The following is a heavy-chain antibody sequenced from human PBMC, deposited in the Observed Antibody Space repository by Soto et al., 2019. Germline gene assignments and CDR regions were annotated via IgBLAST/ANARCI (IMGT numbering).Heavy chain of an antibody. Sequence: SETLSLTCTVSGDAIYIGGYYWTWIRQHPGKGLEWIGYIYHTGKTYYNPSLESRVTMSVDTSKNQFSLKLASVTAADTAVYYCARDGSSTAKWIDPWGQGTLVTVSS. J-gene: IGHJ5*02. CDR3: ARDGSSTAKWIDP. CDR2: IYHTGKT. V-gene: IGHV4-31*03. D-gene: IGHD2-2*01. CDR1: GDAIYIGGYY.